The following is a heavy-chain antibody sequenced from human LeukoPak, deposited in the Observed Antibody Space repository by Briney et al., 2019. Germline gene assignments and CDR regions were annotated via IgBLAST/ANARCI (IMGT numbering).Heavy chain of an antibody. Sequence: PGGSLRLSCAASGFTFSRYTMNWVRQAPGKGLEWVAVISYDGSNKYYADSVKGRFTISRDNSKNTLYLQMNSLRAEDTAVYYCARQKYDAFDIWGQGTMVTVSS. V-gene: IGHV3-30-3*01. CDR1: GFTFSRYT. CDR2: ISYDGSNK. J-gene: IGHJ3*02. CDR3: ARQKYDAFDI.